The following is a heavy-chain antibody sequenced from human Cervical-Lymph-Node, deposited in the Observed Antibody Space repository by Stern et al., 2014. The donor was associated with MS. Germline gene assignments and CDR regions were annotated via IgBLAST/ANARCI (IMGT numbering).Heavy chain of an antibody. V-gene: IGHV3-74*03. D-gene: IGHD6-19*01. Sequence: EVQLVESGGGLVQPGGSLRLSCAASGFTFGSHCMHWVRQAPGQGLLRVSRLDSDESSITYTDSVKGRFTISRDNAKNTLYLQMNDLRVEDTAVYYCVRDSSVAHWGQGTLVTVSS. CDR2: LDSDESSI. CDR3: VRDSSVAH. J-gene: IGHJ5*02. CDR1: GFTFGSHC.